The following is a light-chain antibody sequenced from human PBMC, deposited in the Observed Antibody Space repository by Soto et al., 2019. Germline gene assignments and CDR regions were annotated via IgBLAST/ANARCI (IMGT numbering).Light chain of an antibody. Sequence: ELVLTQSPGTLSLSPGERATLSCRASQSVRNSLLAWYQQKPGQHPRLLIYDASTRATATPERFSGSGSGTDFTLTISRLETEDFAVYYCHQYDTILQTFGQGTKVDIK. CDR1: QSVRNSL. CDR2: DAS. J-gene: IGKJ1*01. V-gene: IGKV3-20*01. CDR3: HQYDTILQT.